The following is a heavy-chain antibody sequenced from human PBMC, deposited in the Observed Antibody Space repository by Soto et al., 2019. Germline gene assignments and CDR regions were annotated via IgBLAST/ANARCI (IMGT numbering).Heavy chain of an antibody. Sequence: ASVKVSCKTSGYTFSRSCISWVRQATGKGLEWMGWMNPNSGNTGYAQKFQGRVTMTRNTSISTAYMELSSLRSEDMAVYYCARMYYYDSYGMDVWGQGTTVTVSS. CDR3: ARMYYYDSYGMDV. D-gene: IGHD3-22*01. J-gene: IGHJ6*02. V-gene: IGHV1-8*02. CDR1: GYTFSRSC. CDR2: MNPNSGNT.